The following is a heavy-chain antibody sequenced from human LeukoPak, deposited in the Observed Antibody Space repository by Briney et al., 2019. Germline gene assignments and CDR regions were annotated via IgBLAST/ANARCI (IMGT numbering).Heavy chain of an antibody. D-gene: IGHD2-15*01. J-gene: IGHJ4*02. Sequence: SVKVSCKAPGYTFTGYYMHWVRQAPGQGLEWMGWINPNSGGTNYAQKFQGWVTMTRDTSISTAYMELSRLRSDDTAVYYGARGACSGGSCYREPVDYWGQGTLVTVSS. CDR3: ARGACSGGSCYREPVDY. V-gene: IGHV1-2*04. CDR1: GYTFTGYY. CDR2: INPNSGGT.